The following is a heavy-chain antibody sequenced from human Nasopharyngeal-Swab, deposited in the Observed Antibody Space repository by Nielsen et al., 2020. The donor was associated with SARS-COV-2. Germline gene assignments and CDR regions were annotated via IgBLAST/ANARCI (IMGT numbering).Heavy chain of an antibody. Sequence: GRSLRLSCAASGFTFSTYKMNWVRQAPGKGLEWISSISSSSSYISYADSVKGRFTISRDNAQNSLYLQLNSLRADDTAVYYCASNFDTSGYYYGAFDVWGQGTMVTVSS. CDR1: GFTFSTYK. D-gene: IGHD3-22*01. CDR3: ASNFDTSGYYYGAFDV. J-gene: IGHJ3*01. CDR2: ISSSSSYI. V-gene: IGHV3-21*01.